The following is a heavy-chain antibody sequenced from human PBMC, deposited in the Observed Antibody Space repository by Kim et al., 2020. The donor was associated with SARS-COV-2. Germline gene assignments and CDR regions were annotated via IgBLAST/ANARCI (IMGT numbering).Heavy chain of an antibody. J-gene: IGHJ4*02. V-gene: IGHV3-48*02. Sequence: STIYYADSVKGRFTISRDNAKNSLYLQMNSLRDEDTAVYYCARDGLQFSYWGQGTLVTVSS. CDR2: STI. CDR3: ARDGLQFSY. D-gene: IGHD2-15*01.